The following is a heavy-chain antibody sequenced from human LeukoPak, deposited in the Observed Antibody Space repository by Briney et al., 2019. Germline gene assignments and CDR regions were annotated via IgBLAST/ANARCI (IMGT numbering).Heavy chain of an antibody. CDR1: GATFSSYA. D-gene: IGHD2-21*02. V-gene: IGHV1-69*05. CDR3: ARAGYCGGDCYSGAFDI. J-gene: IGHJ3*02. CDR2: IIPIFGTA. Sequence: SVKVSCKASGATFSSYAISLVRQAPGQGLEWMGGIIPIFGTANYAQKFQGRVTITTDESTSTAYMELSSLRSEDTAVYYCARAGYCGGDCYSGAFDIWGQGTMVTVSS.